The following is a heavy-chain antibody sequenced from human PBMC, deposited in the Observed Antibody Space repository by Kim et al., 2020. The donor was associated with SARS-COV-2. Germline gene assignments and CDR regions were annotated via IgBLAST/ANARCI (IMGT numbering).Heavy chain of an antibody. Sequence: SVKVSCKASGFTFTSSAVQWVRQARGQRLEWIGWIVVGSGNTNYAQKFQERVTITRDMSTSTAYMELSSLRSEDTAVYYCAADRYESGYDNYWGQGTLVTVSS. D-gene: IGHD5-12*01. CDR3: AADRYESGYDNY. V-gene: IGHV1-58*01. CDR2: IVVGSGNT. J-gene: IGHJ4*02. CDR1: GFTFTSSA.